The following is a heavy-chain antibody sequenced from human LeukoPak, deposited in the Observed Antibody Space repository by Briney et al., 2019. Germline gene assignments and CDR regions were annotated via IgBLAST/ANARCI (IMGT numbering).Heavy chain of an antibody. V-gene: IGHV3-48*03. CDR3: ARVQREVRGVVTFNWFDP. D-gene: IGHD3-10*01. Sequence: GGSLRLSCAASGFTFSSYEMNWVRQAPGKGLEWVSYISSSGSTIYYADSVKGRFTISRDNAKNSLYLQMNSLRAEDTAVYYCARVQREVRGVVTFNWFDPWGQGTLVTVSS. CDR2: ISSSGSTI. CDR1: GFTFSSYE. J-gene: IGHJ5*02.